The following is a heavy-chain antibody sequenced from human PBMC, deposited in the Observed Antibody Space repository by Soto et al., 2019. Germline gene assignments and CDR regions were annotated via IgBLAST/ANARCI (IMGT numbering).Heavy chain of an antibody. V-gene: IGHV4-59*01. CDR3: ARDLWGYCGTDCYPLDV. D-gene: IGHD2-21*02. J-gene: IGHJ6*02. CDR1: GGSISRTY. CDR2: MYNTGRT. Sequence: QVQLQESGPGLVKPSETLSLTCPASGGSISRTYWSWIRQPPGKGLDWFGYMYNTGRTVYNPSFKSRVTISVDTSKNQFSLQLDSVTAADTAVYYCARDLWGYCGTDCYPLDVWGQGTTVTVSS.